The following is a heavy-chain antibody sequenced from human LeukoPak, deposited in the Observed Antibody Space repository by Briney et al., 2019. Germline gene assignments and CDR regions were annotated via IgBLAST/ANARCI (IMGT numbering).Heavy chain of an antibody. CDR2: INPNSGGT. V-gene: IGHV1-2*04. D-gene: IGHD4-17*01. J-gene: IGHJ3*02. CDR3: ARDRDGGYGAHDDAFDI. Sequence: ASVKVSCKASGYTFTSYAMHWVRQAPGQGLEWMGWINPNSGGTNYAQKFQGWVTMTRDTSISTAYMELSRLRSDDTAVYYCARDRDGGYGAHDDAFDIWGQGTMVTVSS. CDR1: GYTFTSYA.